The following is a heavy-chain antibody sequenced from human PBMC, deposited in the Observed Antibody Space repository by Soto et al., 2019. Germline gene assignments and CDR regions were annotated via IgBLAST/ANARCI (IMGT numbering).Heavy chain of an antibody. V-gene: IGHV4-31*03. Sequence: QVQLQESGPGLVKPSQTLSLTCTVSGGSISSGGYYWSWIRQHPGKGLEWIGYIYYSGSTYYNPSLKSRVTISVDTSKNQFSLKLSSVTAADTAVYYCARDLYQTMVRGDPTSNWYFDLWGRGTLVTVSS. CDR2: IYYSGST. CDR3: ARDLYQTMVRGDPTSNWYFDL. J-gene: IGHJ2*01. CDR1: GGSISSGGYY. D-gene: IGHD3-10*01.